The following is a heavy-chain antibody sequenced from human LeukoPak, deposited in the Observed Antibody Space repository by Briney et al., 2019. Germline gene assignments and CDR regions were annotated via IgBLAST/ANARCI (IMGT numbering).Heavy chain of an antibody. CDR3: IRTLIVATSPYMDV. J-gene: IGHJ6*03. Sequence: PGGSLRLSCAASGFTFSSYWMHWVRQAPRKGMVWVSRVNSDGTGTTYADSVEGRFTISRDNAKNTVYLQMNSLRAEDTAIYYCIRTLIVATSPYMDVWGKGTTVTVSS. CDR1: GFTFSSYW. D-gene: IGHD5-12*01. V-gene: IGHV3-74*01. CDR2: VNSDGTGT.